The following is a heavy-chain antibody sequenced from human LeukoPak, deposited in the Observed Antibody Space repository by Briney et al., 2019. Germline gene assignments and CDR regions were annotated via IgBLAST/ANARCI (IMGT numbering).Heavy chain of an antibody. CDR3: ARGWSGYSNHYYMDV. CDR1: GFTFDDYA. CDR2: ISWDGGST. V-gene: IGHV3-43D*04. D-gene: IGHD3-3*01. Sequence: GGSLRLSCAASGFTFDDYAMHWVRQAPGKGLEWVSLISWDGGSTYYADSVKGRFTISRDNSKNSLYLQMNSLRAEDTALYYCARGWSGYSNHYYMDVWGKGTTVTVSS. J-gene: IGHJ6*03.